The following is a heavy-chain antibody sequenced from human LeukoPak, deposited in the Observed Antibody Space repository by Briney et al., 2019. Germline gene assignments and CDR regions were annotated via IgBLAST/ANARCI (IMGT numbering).Heavy chain of an antibody. CDR1: GYTFTSYY. CDR2: INPSGGST. Sequence: GASVKVSCKASGYTFTSYYMHWVRQAPGQGLEWMGIINPSGGSTSYAQKFQGRVTMTRDTSTSTVYTELSSLRSEDTAVYHCARRTNWAIIDYWGQGTLVTVSS. J-gene: IGHJ4*02. D-gene: IGHD7-27*01. CDR3: ARRTNWAIIDY. V-gene: IGHV1-46*01.